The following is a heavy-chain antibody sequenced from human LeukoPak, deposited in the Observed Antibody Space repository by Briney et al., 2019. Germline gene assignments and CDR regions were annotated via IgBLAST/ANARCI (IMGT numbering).Heavy chain of an antibody. D-gene: IGHD2-2*01. Sequence: SETLSLTCTVSGASISSYYWTWVRQPPGKGLEWIGYISNSGGTNYNPSLTRRVTISVDTSKNQFSLKLTSVTAADTAIYFCTRHSTSSAPSAHWGQGTLVTVSS. J-gene: IGHJ4*02. CDR3: TRHSTSSAPSAH. V-gene: IGHV4-59*08. CDR2: ISNSGGT. CDR1: GASISSYY.